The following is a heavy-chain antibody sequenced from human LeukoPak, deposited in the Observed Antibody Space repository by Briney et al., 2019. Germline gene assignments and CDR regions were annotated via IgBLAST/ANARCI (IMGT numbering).Heavy chain of an antibody. D-gene: IGHD4-23*01. V-gene: IGHV4-59*08. CDR2: IYYSGST. CDR3: ARHRYGGNSFDY. J-gene: IGHJ4*02. Sequence: PSETLSLTCTVSGGSISSYYWSWIRQPPGKGPEWIGYIYYSGSTNYNPSLKSRVTISVDTSKNQFSLKLSSVTAADTAVYYCARHRYGGNSFDYWGQGTLVTVSS. CDR1: GGSISSYY.